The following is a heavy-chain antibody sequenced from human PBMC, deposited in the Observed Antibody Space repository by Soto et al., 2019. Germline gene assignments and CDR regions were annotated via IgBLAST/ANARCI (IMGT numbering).Heavy chain of an antibody. CDR3: AADTGDIEVVPATT. Sequence: ASVKVSCEASGYIFTGYYMHWVRQAPGQGLEWMGWINPNSGDTKYAQKFQGRVIMTRDTSINTASVELSSLTSDDTAMYFCAADTGDIEVVPATTWGQGTLVTVSS. D-gene: IGHD2-15*01. V-gene: IGHV1-2*02. CDR2: INPNSGDT. CDR1: GYIFTGYY. J-gene: IGHJ4*02.